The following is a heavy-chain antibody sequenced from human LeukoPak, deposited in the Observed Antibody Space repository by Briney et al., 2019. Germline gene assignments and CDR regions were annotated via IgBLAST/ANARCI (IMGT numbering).Heavy chain of an antibody. Sequence: MSGGSLRLSCAASGFIFSNYGMHWVRQAPGKGLEWVSSISSSSTYIYYADSVKGRFTISRDNAKNSLYLQMNSLRAEDTAVYYCAREFSVLGNFDYWGQGTLVTVSS. CDR3: AREFSVLGNFDY. V-gene: IGHV3-21*01. J-gene: IGHJ4*02. D-gene: IGHD3-10*02. CDR1: GFIFSNYG. CDR2: ISSSSTYI.